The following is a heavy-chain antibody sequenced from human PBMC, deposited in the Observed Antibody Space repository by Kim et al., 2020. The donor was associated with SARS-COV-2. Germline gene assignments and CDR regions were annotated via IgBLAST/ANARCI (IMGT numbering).Heavy chain of an antibody. Sequence: GGSLRLSCAASGFTFSNYGMHWVRQAPGQGLEWVAGIWYDGSNKNYADSVKGRFTITRENSKNTLYLQMNSLRAGGTAVSYCARDKGQNTMIVVGGAFDICGQGTMVTVSS. J-gene: IGHJ3*02. CDR1: GFTFSNYG. V-gene: IGHV3-33*01. CDR2: IWYDGSNK. CDR3: ARDKGQNTMIVVGGAFDI. D-gene: IGHD3-22*01.